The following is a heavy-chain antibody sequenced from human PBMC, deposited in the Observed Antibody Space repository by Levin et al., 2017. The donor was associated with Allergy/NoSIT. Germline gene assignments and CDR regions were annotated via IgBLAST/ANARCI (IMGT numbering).Heavy chain of an antibody. CDR1: GGSISSSSYY. CDR2: IYYSGST. V-gene: IGHV4-39*07. CDR3: ARRGALDAFDI. Sequence: SETLSLTCTVSGGSISSSSYYWGWIRQPPGKGLEWIGSIYYSGSTYYNPSLKSRVTISVDTSKNQFSLKLSSVTAADTAVYYCARRGALDAFDIWGQGTMVTVSS. J-gene: IGHJ3*02.